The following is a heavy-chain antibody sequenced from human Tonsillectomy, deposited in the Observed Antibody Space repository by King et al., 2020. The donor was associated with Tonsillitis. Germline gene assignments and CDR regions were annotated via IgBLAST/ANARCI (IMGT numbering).Heavy chain of an antibody. Sequence: VQLVQSGGGVVQPGRSLRLSCAASGFTFSSYGMHWVRQAPGKGLEWVAVISYDGRTKYYAKSVMGRFTISRDNSKNMLYLQMNFLRAEDTAVYYCARDPFYGGNSGFDYWGQGTLVTVSS. J-gene: IGHJ4*02. CDR3: ARDPFYGGNSGFDY. V-gene: IGHV3-33*05. CDR1: GFTFSSYG. D-gene: IGHD4-23*01. CDR2: ISYDGRTK.